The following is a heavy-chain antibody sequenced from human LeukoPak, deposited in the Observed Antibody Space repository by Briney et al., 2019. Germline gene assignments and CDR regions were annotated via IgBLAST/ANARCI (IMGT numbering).Heavy chain of an antibody. V-gene: IGHV3-21*01. CDR2: ISSSSSYI. D-gene: IGHD5-18*01. Sequence: GGSLRLSCAASGFTFRSYSMSWVLQAPGKGLKWVSSISSSSSYIYYADSVKGRFTISRDNAKNSLYLQMNSLRAEDTAVYYCARDGAMAGAFDIWGQGTMVTVSS. J-gene: IGHJ3*02. CDR1: GFTFRSYS. CDR3: ARDGAMAGAFDI.